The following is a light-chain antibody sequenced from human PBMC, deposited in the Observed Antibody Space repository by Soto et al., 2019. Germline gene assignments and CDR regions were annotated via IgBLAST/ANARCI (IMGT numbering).Light chain of an antibody. CDR1: PSVTNF. CDR2: GAF. CDR3: QQRNIWPPVT. J-gene: IGKJ5*01. Sequence: EIVLTQSPATLSLSPGERATLSCRASPSVTNFLAWYQQKPGQAPRLLIYGAFTRATGIPARFSGSGSWTDFTLTISSLEPEDSAIYYCQQRNIWPPVTFGQGTRLEIK. V-gene: IGKV3-11*01.